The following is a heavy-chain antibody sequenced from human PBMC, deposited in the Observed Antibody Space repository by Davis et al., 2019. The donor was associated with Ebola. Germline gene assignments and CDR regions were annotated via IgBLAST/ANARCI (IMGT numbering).Heavy chain of an antibody. CDR3: TSLTYGAFG. Sequence: GESLKISCAASGFSFSGSAMLWVRQASGKGLEWVGRIRSKANSYATAYAASVKGRFTVSRDDSKNTAYLQMNSLKTEDTAVYYCTSLTYGAFGWGQGTLVTVSS. CDR2: IRSKANSYAT. CDR1: GFSFSGSA. V-gene: IGHV3-73*01. D-gene: IGHD3-10*01. J-gene: IGHJ4*02.